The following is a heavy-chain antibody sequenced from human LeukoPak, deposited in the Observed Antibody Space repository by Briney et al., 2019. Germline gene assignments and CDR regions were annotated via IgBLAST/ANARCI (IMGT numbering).Heavy chain of an antibody. J-gene: IGHJ4*02. CDR2: IYYSGST. V-gene: IGHV4-59*01. CDR3: ARGDSMVRGVIPFDY. Sequence: SETLSLTCTVSGGSISSYYWSLIRQPPGKGLEWIGYIYYSGSTNYNPSLKSRVTISVDTSKNQFSLKLSSVTAAGTAVYYCARGDSMVRGVIPFDYWGQGTLVTVSS. CDR1: GGSISSYY. D-gene: IGHD3-10*01.